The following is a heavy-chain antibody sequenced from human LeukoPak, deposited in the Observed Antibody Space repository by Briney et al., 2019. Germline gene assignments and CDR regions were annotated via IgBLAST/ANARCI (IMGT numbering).Heavy chain of an antibody. Sequence: GGSLRLSCAASGFTFSSYGMHWVRQAPGKGLEWVAFIRYDGSNKYYADSVKGRFTISRDNSKNTLYLQMNSLRAEDTAVYYCAKSGRKYSSGWYDDYWGQGTLVTVSS. CDR3: AKSGRKYSSGWYDDY. J-gene: IGHJ4*02. D-gene: IGHD6-19*01. CDR1: GFTFSSYG. CDR2: IRYDGSNK. V-gene: IGHV3-30*02.